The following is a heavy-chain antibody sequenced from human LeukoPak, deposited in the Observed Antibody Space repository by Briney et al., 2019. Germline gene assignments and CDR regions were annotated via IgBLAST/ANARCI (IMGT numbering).Heavy chain of an antibody. CDR3: ARGFPGSVVVIDYFDY. D-gene: IGHD3-22*01. Sequence: SETLSLTCAVYGGSFSGYYWSWIRQPPGKGLEWIGEINHSGSTNYNPSPKSRVTISVDTSKNQFSLKLSSVTAADTAVYYCARGFPGSVVVIDYFDYWGQGTLVTVSS. J-gene: IGHJ4*02. V-gene: IGHV4-34*01. CDR1: GGSFSGYY. CDR2: INHSGST.